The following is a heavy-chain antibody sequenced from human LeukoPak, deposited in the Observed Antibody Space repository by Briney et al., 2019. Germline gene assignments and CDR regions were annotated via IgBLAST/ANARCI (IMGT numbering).Heavy chain of an antibody. CDR3: ARDKEWLLTYFDY. V-gene: IGHV3-74*01. CDR2: INGDGTST. CDR1: GFTFSRHW. J-gene: IGHJ4*02. D-gene: IGHD3-3*01. Sequence: PGGSLRLSCAVSGFTFSRHWMHWVRQVPGKGLVWVSRINGDGTSTSYDDSVKGRFTISRGNAKSTLYLQMNSLRGEDTAVYYCARDKEWLLTYFDYWGQGTLVTVSS.